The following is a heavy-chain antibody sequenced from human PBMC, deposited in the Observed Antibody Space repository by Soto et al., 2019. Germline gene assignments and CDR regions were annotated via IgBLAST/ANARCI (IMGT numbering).Heavy chain of an antibody. CDR1: AFNPRGYE. D-gene: IGHD6-19*01. V-gene: IGHV3-49*03. CDR3: TRVGYSSGWYAVGIVQH. Sequence: GDPRNPRSPSAFNPRGYELRLVPPGPREGTGWVGFIRSKAYCGTTEYAASVKGRFTISRDDSKSIAYLQMNSLKTEDTAVYYCTRVGYSSGWYAVGIVQHWGQGTLVTVSS. J-gene: IGHJ1*01. CDR2: IRSKAYCGTT.